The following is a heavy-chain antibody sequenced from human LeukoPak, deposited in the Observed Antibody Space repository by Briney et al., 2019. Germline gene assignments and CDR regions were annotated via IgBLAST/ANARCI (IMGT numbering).Heavy chain of an antibody. D-gene: IGHD6-19*01. J-gene: IGHJ4*02. CDR1: GFTFSSYW. Sequence: GGSLRLSCAASGFTFSSYWMSWVRQAPGKGLEWVANIKQDGSEKYYVDSVKGRFTISRDNAKNSLYLQMNNLRAEDTAVYYCARNRKQWPVVWYYFDYWGQGTLVTVSS. CDR2: IKQDGSEK. CDR3: ARNRKQWPVVWYYFDY. V-gene: IGHV3-7*01.